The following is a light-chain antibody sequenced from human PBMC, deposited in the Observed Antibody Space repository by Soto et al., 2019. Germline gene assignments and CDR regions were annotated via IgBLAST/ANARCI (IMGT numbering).Light chain of an antibody. CDR3: MPALQART. CDR1: QSLLYSNGYNY. Sequence: EIVLTQSPLSLPVTPGEPASISCRSSQSLLYSNGYNYLDWYLQKPGQSPQLLIFLGSTRASGVPDRFTGSGSGTDFTLKISRVEDEDVGVYYCMPALQARTFGQGTRVDIK. J-gene: IGKJ1*01. V-gene: IGKV2-28*01. CDR2: LGS.